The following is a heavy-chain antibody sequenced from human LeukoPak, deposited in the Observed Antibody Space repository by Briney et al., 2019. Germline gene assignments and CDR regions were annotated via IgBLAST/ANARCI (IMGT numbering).Heavy chain of an antibody. J-gene: IGHJ3*02. CDR3: ARVKGYDAFDI. CDR1: GFTFSSYD. CDR2: IGTAGDT. V-gene: IGHV3-13*01. D-gene: IGHD6-13*01. Sequence: GGSLRLSCAASGFTFSSYDMHWVRQATGKGLEWVSAIGTAGDTYHPGSVKGRFTISRENAKNSLYLQMNSLRAGDTAVYYCARVKGYDAFDIWGQGTMVTVSS.